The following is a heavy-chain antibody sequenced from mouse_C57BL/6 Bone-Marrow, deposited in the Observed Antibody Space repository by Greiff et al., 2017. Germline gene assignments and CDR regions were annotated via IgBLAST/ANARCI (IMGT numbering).Heavy chain of an antibody. J-gene: IGHJ3*01. V-gene: IGHV1-81*01. Sequence: VQLQQSGAELARPGASVKLSCKASGYTFTSYGISWVKQRTRQGLEWIGEIYPRSGNTYYNEKFKGKATLTADKSSSTAYMELRRLTSEDSAVYFCARKDYDWAYWGQGTLVTVSA. CDR3: ARKDYDWAY. CDR2: IYPRSGNT. D-gene: IGHD2-4*01. CDR1: GYTFTSYG.